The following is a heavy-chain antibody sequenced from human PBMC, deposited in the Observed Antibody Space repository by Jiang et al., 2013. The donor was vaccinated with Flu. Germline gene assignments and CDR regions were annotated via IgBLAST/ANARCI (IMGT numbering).Heavy chain of an antibody. Sequence: GPGLVKPSETLSLTCTVSGASFSSYYWSWIRQPAGKGLEWIGRIHTSGSTTYNPSLNSRVTMSVDTSKNQVSLKFSSVAAADTAVYYCARDWGSLWFGEFSMCFDIWGQGTVVTVSS. J-gene: IGHJ3*02. CDR3: ARDWGSLWFGEFSMCFDI. CDR1: GASFSSYY. V-gene: IGHV4-4*07. D-gene: IGHD3-10*01. CDR2: IHTSGST.